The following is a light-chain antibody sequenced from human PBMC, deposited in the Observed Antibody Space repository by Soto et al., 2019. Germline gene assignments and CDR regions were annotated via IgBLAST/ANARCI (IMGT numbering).Light chain of an antibody. J-gene: IGLJ3*02. Sequence: QSVLTQPPSVSGTPGQRVTISCSGGSSNIGTYTVNWYQQLPETDPKLLIYTDYQRPSGVPDRFSGSKSGTSASLAISGLQYEDEADYFCASWDDSLNGGVFGGGTKLTVL. CDR1: SSNIGTYT. CDR2: TDY. CDR3: ASWDDSLNGGV. V-gene: IGLV1-44*01.